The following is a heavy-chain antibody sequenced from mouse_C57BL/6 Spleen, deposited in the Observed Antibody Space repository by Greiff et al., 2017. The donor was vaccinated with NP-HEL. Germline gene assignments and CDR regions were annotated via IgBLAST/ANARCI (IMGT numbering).Heavy chain of an antibody. D-gene: IGHD1-1*01. CDR2: ISSGSSTI. V-gene: IGHV5-17*01. CDR1: GFTFSDYG. Sequence: DVKLVESGGGLVKPGGSLKLSCAASGFTFSDYGMHWVRQAPEKGLEWVAYISSGSSTIYYADTVKGRFTISRDNAKNTLFLQMTSLRSEDTAMYYCARTSEATRYFDVWGTGTTVTVSS. CDR3: ARTSEATRYFDV. J-gene: IGHJ1*03.